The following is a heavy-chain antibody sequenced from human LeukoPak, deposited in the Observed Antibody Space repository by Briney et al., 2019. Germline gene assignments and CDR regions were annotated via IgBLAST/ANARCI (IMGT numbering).Heavy chain of an antibody. V-gene: IGHV4-38-2*02. J-gene: IGHJ4*02. CDR2: IYHSGST. CDR3: ARGYYDILTGFPRGGRYFDY. D-gene: IGHD3-9*01. CDR1: GYSISSGYY. Sequence: SETLSLTCTVSGYSISSGYYWGWIRQPPGKGLEYIGSIYHSGSTYYNPSLKSRVTISVDTSKNQFSLKLSSVTAADTAVYYCARGYYDILTGFPRGGRYFDYWGQGTLVTVSS.